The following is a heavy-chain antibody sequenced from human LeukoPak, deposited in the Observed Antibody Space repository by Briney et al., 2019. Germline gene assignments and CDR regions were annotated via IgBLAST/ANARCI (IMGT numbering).Heavy chain of an antibody. CDR3: AKGSGSSPFDP. J-gene: IGHJ5*02. V-gene: IGHV4-59*01. Sequence: SETLSLTCTVSGGSISSYYWSWIRQPPGKGLEWIGYIYYSGSTNYNPSLKSRVTISVDTSKNQFSLKLSSVTAADTAVYCCAKGSGSSPFDPWGQGTLVTVSS. CDR2: IYYSGST. CDR1: GGSISSYY. D-gene: IGHD3-10*01.